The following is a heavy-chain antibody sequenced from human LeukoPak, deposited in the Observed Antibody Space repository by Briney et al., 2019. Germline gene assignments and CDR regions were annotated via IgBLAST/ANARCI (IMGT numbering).Heavy chain of an antibody. CDR3: ARDVTTASFDY. J-gene: IGHJ4*02. D-gene: IGHD4-11*01. CDR1: GYTFINYA. CDR2: INTNTGNP. Sequence: ASVKVSCKTSGYTFINYAMNWVRQAPGQGLEWMGWINTNTGNPTYAQGFTGRFVFSLDTSVSTAYLQISSLKAEDTAIYYSARDVTTASFDYWGQGTLVTVSS. V-gene: IGHV7-4-1*02.